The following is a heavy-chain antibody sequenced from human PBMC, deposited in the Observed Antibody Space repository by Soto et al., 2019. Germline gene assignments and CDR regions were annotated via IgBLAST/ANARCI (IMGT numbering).Heavy chain of an antibody. V-gene: IGHV1-2*02. CDR2: INAKTGAS. CDR1: GYTFTGYY. Sequence: QVQLVQSGAEVKKPGASLRVSCKASGYTFTGYYIHWVRQAPGQGLEWMGWINAKTGASNYALKFQDRVTTTRDMSTSTAYMDLTRLTSADTAKYFCARSSVGASRGIDFWGQGTLVIVS. CDR3: ARSSVGASRGIDF. D-gene: IGHD1-26*01. J-gene: IGHJ4*02.